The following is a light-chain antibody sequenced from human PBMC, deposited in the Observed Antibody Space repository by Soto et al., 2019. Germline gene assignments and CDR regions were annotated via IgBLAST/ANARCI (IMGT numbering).Light chain of an antibody. CDR3: QKYDTAPLT. J-gene: IGKJ4*01. CDR1: RDISNY. Sequence: DIQVTQSPSSLSASLGDRVSITCRASRDISNYLAWYQQKPGQVPRLLISGASTLHSGVPSRFSGSGSGTDFTLTITSLQPEDIATYVCQKYDTAPLTCGGGTKVEI. V-gene: IGKV1-27*01. CDR2: GAS.